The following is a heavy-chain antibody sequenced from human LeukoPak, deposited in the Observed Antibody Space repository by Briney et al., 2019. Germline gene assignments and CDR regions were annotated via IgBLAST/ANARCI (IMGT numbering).Heavy chain of an antibody. CDR2: INHSGST. CDR1: GGSFSGYY. D-gene: IGHD6-13*01. V-gene: IGHV4-34*01. Sequence: NTSETLSLTCAVYGGSFSGYYWSWIRQPPGKGLEWIGEINHSGSTNYNPSLKSRVTISVDTSKNQFSLKLSSVTAADTAVYYCARGLAAAGTRYYYYGMDVWGQGTTVTVSS. CDR3: ARGLAAAGTRYYYYGMDV. J-gene: IGHJ6*02.